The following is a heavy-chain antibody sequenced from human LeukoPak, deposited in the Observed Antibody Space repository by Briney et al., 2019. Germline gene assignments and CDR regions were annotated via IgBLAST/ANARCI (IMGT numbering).Heavy chain of an antibody. J-gene: IGHJ3*02. D-gene: IGHD2/OR15-2a*01. V-gene: IGHV3-66*01. CDR3: AREKREYPAGAFDI. CDR2: IYSGGTS. Sequence: GESLRLSCAAFGFTVSSKYMSWVRQAPGKGLEWVSVIYSGGTSYYADSLKGRFTISRDNSKNTLYLQMNSLRVEDTAVYYCAREKREYPAGAFDIWGQGTMVTVSS. CDR1: GFTVSSKY.